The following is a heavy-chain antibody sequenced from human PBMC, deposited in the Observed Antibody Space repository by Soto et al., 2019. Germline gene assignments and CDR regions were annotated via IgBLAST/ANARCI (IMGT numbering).Heavy chain of an antibody. J-gene: IGHJ4*02. V-gene: IGHV4-59*01. CDR1: GSISGYY. Sequence: PSETLSLTCTVSGSISGYYWSWVRQPPGKRLEWIGYMFHGGTTKYNPSLQSRVTLSLDTARNQFSLSLTSVTAADTALYYCAREGKGFGYIEYWGRGALVTVSS. CDR3: AREGKGFGYIEY. D-gene: IGHD2-15*01. CDR2: MFHGGTT.